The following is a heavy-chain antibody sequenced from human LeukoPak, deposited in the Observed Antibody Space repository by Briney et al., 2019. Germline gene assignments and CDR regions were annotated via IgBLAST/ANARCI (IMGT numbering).Heavy chain of an antibody. CDR3: ARDLYGDYWYFDL. D-gene: IGHD4-17*01. Sequence: GGSLRLSCAASGFTFSSYSMNWVRQAPGKGLEWVSSISSSSSYIYYADSVKGRFTISRDNAKNTVYLQMNSLRAEDTAIYYCARDLYGDYWYFDLWGRGTLVTVSS. CDR2: ISSSSSYI. J-gene: IGHJ2*01. CDR1: GFTFSSYS. V-gene: IGHV3-21*01.